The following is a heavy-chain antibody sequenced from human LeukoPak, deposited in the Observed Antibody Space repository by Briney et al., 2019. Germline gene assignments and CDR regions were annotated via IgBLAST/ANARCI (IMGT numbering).Heavy chain of an antibody. J-gene: IGHJ4*02. CDR3: ARDRTRNSGSLHY. D-gene: IGHD3-10*01. CDR1: GFTFSTYA. Sequence: GGSLRLSCAASGFTFSTYAMTWVRQAPGKGLEWVSGINGSGDRTLYADSVKGRFTISRDNSKNTLYLQMNSLRAEDTAVYYCARDRTRNSGSLHYWGQGTLVTVSS. V-gene: IGHV3-23*01. CDR2: INGSGDRT.